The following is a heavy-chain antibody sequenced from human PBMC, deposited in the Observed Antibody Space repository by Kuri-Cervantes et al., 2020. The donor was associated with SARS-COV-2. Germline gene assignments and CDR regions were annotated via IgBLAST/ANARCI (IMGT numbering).Heavy chain of an antibody. Sequence: GESLKISCAASGFTFSSYGMHWVRQAPGKGLEWVAFIRYDGSNKYYADSVKGRFTTSRDNSKNTLYLQMNSLRAEDTAVYYCAKLTYYDSGGDYWGQGTLVTVSS. CDR1: GFTFSSYG. CDR3: AKLTYYDSGGDY. CDR2: IRYDGSNK. D-gene: IGHD3-22*01. J-gene: IGHJ4*02. V-gene: IGHV3-30*02.